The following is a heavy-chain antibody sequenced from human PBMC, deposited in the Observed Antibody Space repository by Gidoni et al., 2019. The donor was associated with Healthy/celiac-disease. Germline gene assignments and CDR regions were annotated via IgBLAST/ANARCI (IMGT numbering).Heavy chain of an antibody. D-gene: IGHD6-13*01. CDR2: MSSSGSTI. CDR1: GFTFSDYY. J-gene: IGHJ6*02. CDR3: ARVAAARDDYGMDV. Sequence: QVQLVESGGGLVKPGGSLRLSCAASGFTFSDYYMSWIRQAPGKGLGVVSYMSSSGSTIYYADSVKGRFTISRDNAKNSLDLQMNSLRAEDTAVYYCARVAAARDDYGMDVWGQGTTVTVSS. V-gene: IGHV3-11*01.